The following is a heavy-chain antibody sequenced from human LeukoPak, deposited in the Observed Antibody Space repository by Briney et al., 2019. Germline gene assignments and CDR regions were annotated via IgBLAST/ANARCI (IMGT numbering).Heavy chain of an antibody. CDR2: ISAYNGNT. CDR3: ARDPVAQDSSGYVGHFDY. CDR1: GYTFTSYG. D-gene: IGHD3-22*01. J-gene: IGHJ4*02. V-gene: IGHV1-18*01. Sequence: ASVKVSCKASGYTFTSYGISWVRQAPGQGLEWMGWISAYNGNTNYAQKLQGRVTMTTDTSTSTAYMELRSLRSDDTAVYYCARDPVAQDSSGYVGHFDYWGQGTLVTVSS.